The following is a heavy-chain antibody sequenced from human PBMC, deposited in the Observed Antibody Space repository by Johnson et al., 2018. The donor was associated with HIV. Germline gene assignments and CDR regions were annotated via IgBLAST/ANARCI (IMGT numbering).Heavy chain of an antibody. V-gene: IGHV3-13*01. D-gene: IGHD6-13*01. CDR1: GFTFSNSD. J-gene: IGHJ3*02. Sequence: MQLVESGGGVVQPGGSLTLSCAASGFTFSNSDMHWVRQPTGQGLEWVSGMGTAGDRHYADSVNGRFTVSRENAKNSLHLQMNNLRAGDTAVYYCARGGSMFSSSWLESYAFDIWSQGTMVTVSS. CDR2: MGTAGDR. CDR3: ARGGSMFSSSWLESYAFDI.